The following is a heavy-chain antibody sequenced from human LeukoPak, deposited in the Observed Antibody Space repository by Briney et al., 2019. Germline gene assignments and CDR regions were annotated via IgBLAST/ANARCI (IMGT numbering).Heavy chain of an antibody. CDR1: GYTFTMYY. D-gene: IGHD2-15*01. CDR2: INPSGGST. Sequence: GASVKVSSKASGYTFTMYYMHWVRQAPGQRLEWMGIINPSGGSTSYAQKFQGRVTMTSDTSTSTVYMELNSLRSEDTSVYYCAKGYCSGGTCYSYDYWGQGTLVTVSS. J-gene: IGHJ4*02. CDR3: AKGYCSGGTCYSYDY. V-gene: IGHV1-46*01.